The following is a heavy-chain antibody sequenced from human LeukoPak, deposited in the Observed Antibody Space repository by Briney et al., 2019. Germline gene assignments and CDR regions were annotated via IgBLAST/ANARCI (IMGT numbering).Heavy chain of an antibody. CDR1: GFTFSSYS. V-gene: IGHV3-21*01. CDR3: ARDYNDFWSGYSNDQENWFDP. Sequence: GGSLRLSCAASGFTFSSYSMNWVRQAPGKGLEWVSYISSSSSYIYYADSVKGRFTISRDNAKNSLYLQMNSLRAEDTAVYYCARDYNDFWSGYSNDQENWFDPWGQGTLVTVSS. J-gene: IGHJ5*02. D-gene: IGHD3-3*01. CDR2: ISSSSSYI.